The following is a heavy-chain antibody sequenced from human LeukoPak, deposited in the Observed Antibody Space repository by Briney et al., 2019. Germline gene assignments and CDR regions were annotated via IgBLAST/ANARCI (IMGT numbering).Heavy chain of an antibody. Sequence: ASETLSLTCAVSGGSISSGGYSWSWIRQPPGKGLEWIGYIYHSGSTYYNPSLKSRVTISVDRSKNQFSLKLSSVTAADTAVYYCASGGGASLGGNWFDPWGQGTLVTVSS. J-gene: IGHJ5*02. CDR3: ASGGGASLGGNWFDP. CDR2: IYHSGST. V-gene: IGHV4-30-2*01. CDR1: GGSISSGGYS. D-gene: IGHD3-16*01.